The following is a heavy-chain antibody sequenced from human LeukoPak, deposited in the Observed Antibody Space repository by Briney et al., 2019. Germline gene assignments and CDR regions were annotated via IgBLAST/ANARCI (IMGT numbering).Heavy chain of an antibody. CDR2: IYYNGNT. CDR3: ARGRSNYYGMDV. D-gene: IGHD1-26*01. J-gene: IGHJ6*02. V-gene: IGHV4-59*01. CDR1: WVLQWLL. Sequence: SETLSPHLRCLWWVLQWLLLELDPAAPGKGLEWIGYIYYNGNTNYSPSLKSRVTMSVDTSKNLFSLKVSSVTAADTAVYYCARGRSNYYGMDVWGQGTTVTVSS.